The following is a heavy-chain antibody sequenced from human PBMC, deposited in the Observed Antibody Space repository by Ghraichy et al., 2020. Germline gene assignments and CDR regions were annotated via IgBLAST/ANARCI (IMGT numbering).Heavy chain of an antibody. CDR2: INHSGST. J-gene: IGHJ6*02. CDR1: GGSFSGYY. CDR3: ASTYYDFWSGYYTPLYYYYGMDV. V-gene: IGHV4-34*01. D-gene: IGHD3-3*01. Sequence: SETLSLTCAVYGGSFSGYYWSWIRQPPGKGLEWIGEINHSGSTNYNPSLKSRVTISVDTSENQFSLKLSSVTAADTAVYYCASTYYDFWSGYYTPLYYYYGMDVWGQGTTVTVSS.